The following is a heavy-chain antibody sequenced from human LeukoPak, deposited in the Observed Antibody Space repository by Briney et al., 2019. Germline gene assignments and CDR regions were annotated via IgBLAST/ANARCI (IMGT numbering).Heavy chain of an antibody. V-gene: IGHV3-21*01. Sequence: GGSLRLSCAASGFTFSSYSMNWVRQAPGKGLEWVSSISTSSSYIYYADSLEGRFTISRDNAKKSLYLQMNSLRAEDTAVYYCARDSDGVAGTTSYFQHWGQGTLATVSS. J-gene: IGHJ1*01. D-gene: IGHD6-19*01. CDR3: ARDSDGVAGTTSYFQH. CDR2: ISTSSSYI. CDR1: GFTFSSYS.